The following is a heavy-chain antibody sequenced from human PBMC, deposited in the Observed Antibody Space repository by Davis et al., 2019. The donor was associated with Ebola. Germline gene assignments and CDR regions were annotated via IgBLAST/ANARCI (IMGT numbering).Heavy chain of an antibody. J-gene: IGHJ2*01. V-gene: IGHV3-30*18. D-gene: IGHD3-16*01. CDR3: AKLRSHDYTDSSDDFYLDL. Sequence: GESLKISCEVAGFTFTTSTMHWVRQAPGKGLEWVALISSDGSREYYADSVEGRFTISKDNSGNTLYLHMNALTAEDTALYYCAKLRSHDYTDSSDDFYLDLWGRGTLVTVSS. CDR1: GFTFTTST. CDR2: ISSDGSRE.